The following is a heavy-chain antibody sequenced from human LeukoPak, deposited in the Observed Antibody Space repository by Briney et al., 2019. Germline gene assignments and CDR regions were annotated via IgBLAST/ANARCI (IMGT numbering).Heavy chain of an antibody. CDR2: IYYSGST. CDR3: ARAAVTGTPLSFDF. J-gene: IGHJ4*02. CDR1: GGSISNYY. V-gene: IGHV4-59*01. D-gene: IGHD6-19*01. Sequence: SETLSLTCTVSGGSISNYYWSWIRQPPGKGLEWIGYIYYSGSTNYNPSLKSRVTMSVNTSKNQFSLRLSSVTAADTAVYFCARAAVTGTPLSFDFCGQGTLVTVSS.